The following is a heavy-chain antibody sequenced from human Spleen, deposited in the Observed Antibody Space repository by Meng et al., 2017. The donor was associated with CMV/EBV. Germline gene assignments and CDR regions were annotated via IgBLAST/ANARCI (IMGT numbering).Heavy chain of an antibody. D-gene: IGHD3-10*02. CDR2: ISAYNDNT. J-gene: IGHJ5*02. CDR1: GYTFTRSG. CDR3: ARDMFTFDP. Sequence: VSCKASGYTFTRSGISWVRQAPGQGLEWMGWISAYNDNTNYAQKFQGRVSMTTDTSTSTAYMELTSLTSDDTAVYYCARDMFTFDPWGQGTLVTVSS. V-gene: IGHV1-18*04.